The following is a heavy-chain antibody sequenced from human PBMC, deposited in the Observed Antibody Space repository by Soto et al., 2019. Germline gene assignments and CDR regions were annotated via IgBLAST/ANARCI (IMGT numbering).Heavy chain of an antibody. Sequence: ALVKVSCKASGYTFTSYGISWVRQAPGQGLEWMGWISAYNGNTNYAQKLQGRVTMTTDTSTSTAYMELRSLRSDDTAVYYCARVSTMVRRPDYWGQGTLVTVSS. J-gene: IGHJ4*02. CDR3: ARVSTMVRRPDY. D-gene: IGHD3-10*01. V-gene: IGHV1-18*01. CDR2: ISAYNGNT. CDR1: GYTFTSYG.